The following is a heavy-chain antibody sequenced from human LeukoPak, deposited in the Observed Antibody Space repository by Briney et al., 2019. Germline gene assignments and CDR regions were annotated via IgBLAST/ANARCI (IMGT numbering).Heavy chain of an antibody. CDR1: GFTFSIHS. J-gene: IGHJ4*02. D-gene: IGHD4-11*01. V-gene: IGHV3-7*01. CDR2: ISQDGSEK. CDR3: AKYSNYHFDY. Sequence: PGGSLRLSCAPSGFTFSIHSVNWVRQAPGKGLEWLANISQDGSEKYYVDSVKGRFTISRDNARNSLYLQMNSLKAEDTAVYYCAKYSNYHFDYWGQGTLVTVSS.